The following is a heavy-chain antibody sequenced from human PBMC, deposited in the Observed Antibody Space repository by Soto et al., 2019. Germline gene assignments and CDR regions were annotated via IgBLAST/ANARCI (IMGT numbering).Heavy chain of an antibody. CDR3: ARGGAVVVITTSDAFDI. Sequence: GESLKISCAASGFTVSSNYMSWVRQAPGKGLEWVSVIYSGGSTYYADSVKGRFTISRDNSKNTLYLQMNSLRAEDTAVYYCARGGAVVVITTSDAFDIWGQGTMVTVSS. D-gene: IGHD3-22*01. V-gene: IGHV3-53*01. CDR1: GFTVSSNY. CDR2: IYSGGST. J-gene: IGHJ3*02.